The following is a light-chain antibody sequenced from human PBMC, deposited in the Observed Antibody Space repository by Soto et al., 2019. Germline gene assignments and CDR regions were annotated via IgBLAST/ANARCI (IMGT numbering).Light chain of an antibody. J-gene: IGKJ1*01. CDR3: QQYQSYPRT. CDR2: GAS. CDR1: QHISRN. V-gene: IGKV1-5*01. Sequence: DIQMTQPPSTLPPSVGDRFTLTRLASQHISRNLAWFQQRPGQVPKLLIFGASSLESSDVPRFSGRGSGTEFTLSIDNLRPEDSATYYCQQYQSYPRTFGQGTKVDIK.